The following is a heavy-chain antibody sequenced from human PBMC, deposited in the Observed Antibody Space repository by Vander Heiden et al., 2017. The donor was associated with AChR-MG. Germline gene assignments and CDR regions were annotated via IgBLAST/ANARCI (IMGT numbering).Heavy chain of an antibody. CDR3: ARESGSYYAYYYYGMDV. CDR2: ISAYNGNT. CDR1: GYTFTSYG. J-gene: IGHJ6*02. D-gene: IGHD1-26*01. Sequence: QVQLVQSGAEVKKPGASVKVSCKASGYTFTSYGISWVRQAPGQGLEWMGWISAYNGNTNYAQKLQGRVTMTTDTSTSTAYMELRSLRSDDPAVYYCARESGSYYAYYYYGMDVWGQGTTVTVSS. V-gene: IGHV1-18*01.